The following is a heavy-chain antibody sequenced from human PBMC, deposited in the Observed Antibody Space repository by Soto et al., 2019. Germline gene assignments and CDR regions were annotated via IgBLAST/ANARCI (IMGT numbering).Heavy chain of an antibody. CDR3: SQITDLPLNAEYFQH. Sequence: GGSLRLSCAASGFTFSGSALHWVRQASGKGLEWIGRIRTKSNSYATAYAASLKGRFTISRDDSKNTAYLQMNSLKTEDTAVYYCSQITDLPLNAEYFQHWGQGALVTVSS. CDR1: GFTFSGSA. J-gene: IGHJ1*01. CDR2: IRTKSNSYAT. D-gene: IGHD3-16*01. V-gene: IGHV3-73*01.